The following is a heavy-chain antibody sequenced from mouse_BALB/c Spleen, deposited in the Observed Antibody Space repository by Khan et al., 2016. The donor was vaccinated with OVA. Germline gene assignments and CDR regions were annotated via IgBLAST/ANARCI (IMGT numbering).Heavy chain of an antibody. D-gene: IGHD1-2*01. CDR2: IDYSGNT. CDR1: GDSITSGY. V-gene: IGHV3-8*02. CDR3: VSYDGYCFDY. Sequence: EVQLQESGPSLVKSSQTLSFTCSATGDSITSGYWNWIRKFPGNKLEYMGYIDYSGNTYYNPSLESRISITRDTSKNHYYLQLNSVTTECTATYYCVSYDGYCFDYWGQGTTLTVSS. J-gene: IGHJ2*01.